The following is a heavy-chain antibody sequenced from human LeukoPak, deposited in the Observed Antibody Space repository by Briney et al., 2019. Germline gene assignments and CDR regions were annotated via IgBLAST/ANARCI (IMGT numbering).Heavy chain of an antibody. D-gene: IGHD3-9*01. CDR1: GASISSYY. J-gene: IGHJ3*02. Sequence: SETLSLTCTVSGASISSYYWSWIRQSPGKGLEWIGNIYYSGNTNYNPSLKSRVTISVDTSKNQFSLKLSSVTAADTAVYYCARRSYDILTGYYRPDDAFDIWGQGTRVTVSS. CDR2: IYYSGNT. V-gene: IGHV4-59*08. CDR3: ARRSYDILTGYYRPDDAFDI.